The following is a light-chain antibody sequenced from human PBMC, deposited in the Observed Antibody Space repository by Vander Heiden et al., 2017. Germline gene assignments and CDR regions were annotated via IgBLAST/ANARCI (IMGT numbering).Light chain of an antibody. CDR2: GGTGGIVG. J-gene: IGLJ1*01. CDR3: GADHGSGSNCVYV. V-gene: IGLV9-49*01. CDR1: SRYRHYK. Sequence: QPVLTHPPSASASLGASVTLTCTLSSRYRHYKVAWYQERTGKGPRLVMGGGTGGIVGSKGDGIPDRFSGLGSGLNRYLTIKNIQEEDESDYHCGADHGSGSNCVYVFGTGTKVTVL.